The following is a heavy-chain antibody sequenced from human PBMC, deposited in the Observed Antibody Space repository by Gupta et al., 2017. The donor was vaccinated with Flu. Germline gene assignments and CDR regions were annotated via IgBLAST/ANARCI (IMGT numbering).Heavy chain of an antibody. V-gene: IGHV4-31*03. CDR1: GDAINSGGYY. D-gene: IGHD3-10*01. Sequence: QVQLQEPGPGLVTPSQTMSLTCTVSGDAINSGGYYWKWIRLYPGKGLEWIGFIYYNGNTYYNPSLKIRVTISLDTSKNPFSLKLTSVTASDTAVYYCARGSVGTLATFGNYFDPWGQLTLVTVSS. CDR3: ARGSVGTLATFGNYFDP. CDR2: IYYNGNT. J-gene: IGHJ5*02.